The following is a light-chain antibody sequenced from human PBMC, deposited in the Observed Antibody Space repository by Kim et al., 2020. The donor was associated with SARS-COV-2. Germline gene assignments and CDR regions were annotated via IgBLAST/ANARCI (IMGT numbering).Light chain of an antibody. Sequence: PGERATLSCRASQSVSSNYLAWYQQKPGQTPWLLIYGASTRAPGIPDRFSGTGSGTDFTLTISRLDPEDFAVYYCQQYGSSPRTFGQGTKVDIK. J-gene: IGKJ1*01. CDR2: GAS. V-gene: IGKV3-20*01. CDR1: QSVSSNY. CDR3: QQYGSSPRT.